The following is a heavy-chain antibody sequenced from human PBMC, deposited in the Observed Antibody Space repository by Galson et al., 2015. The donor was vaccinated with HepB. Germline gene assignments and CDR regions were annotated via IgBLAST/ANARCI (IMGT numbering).Heavy chain of an antibody. CDR3: ARDKYFSSGYSGGVWYFDY. CDR2: ISSDTSRI. Sequence: SLRLSCAASGFTFSSYNMNWVRQAPGKGLEWVSYISSDTSRIYYADSVRGRFTISRDNAKNSLYLQMSSLRDEDTAVYYCARDKYFSSGYSGGVWYFDYWGQGTLVTVSS. CDR1: GFTFSSYN. D-gene: IGHD5-18*01. J-gene: IGHJ4*02. V-gene: IGHV3-48*02.